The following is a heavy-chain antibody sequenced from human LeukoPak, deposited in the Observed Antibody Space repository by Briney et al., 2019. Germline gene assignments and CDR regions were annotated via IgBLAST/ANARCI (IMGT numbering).Heavy chain of an antibody. D-gene: IGHD3-16*01. J-gene: IGHJ3*02. CDR1: GFTCNTYA. CDR3: VKTMVTFGGLIRTDAFDI. V-gene: IGHV3-64D*06. CDR2: ISSDGGSI. Sequence: PAGTLRFYGSASGFTCNTYALHWHPPAQGKGLIYVLGISSDGGSINYADYVKGRLTISRDNSKNTLYLQMSSLRPEDTAVYYCVKTMVTFGGLIRTDAFDIWGQGTMVTVAS.